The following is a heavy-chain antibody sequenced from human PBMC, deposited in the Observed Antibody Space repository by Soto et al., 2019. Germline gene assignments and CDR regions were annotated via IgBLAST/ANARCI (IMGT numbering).Heavy chain of an antibody. CDR2: MFYSGAT. CDR3: ARHKSGSDWLDP. Sequence: PSETLSLTCTVSGGSISDISYCRGRIRQPPGKGLQWIGCMFYSGATYYNPSLKNRVTLSVDTSNNEFSLKLVSVTAPDTAVYYCARHKSGSDWLDPWGQGTLVTVSS. J-gene: IGHJ5*02. D-gene: IGHD2-15*01. CDR1: GGSISDISYC. V-gene: IGHV4-39*01.